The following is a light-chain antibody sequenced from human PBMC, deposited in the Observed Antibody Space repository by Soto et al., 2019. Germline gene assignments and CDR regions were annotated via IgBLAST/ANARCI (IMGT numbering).Light chain of an antibody. CDR1: QSVSSSY. V-gene: IGKV3-20*01. CDR3: QQYGSSPYT. J-gene: IGKJ2*01. CDR2: GAS. Sequence: EIVLTQSPGTLSLSPGERATLSCRASQSVSSSYLAWYQQKPGQAPRLLIYGASSSATGIEDRFSGSGSGTEFTLTISRREPEDFAVYYFQQYGSSPYTFGQGTKLEIK.